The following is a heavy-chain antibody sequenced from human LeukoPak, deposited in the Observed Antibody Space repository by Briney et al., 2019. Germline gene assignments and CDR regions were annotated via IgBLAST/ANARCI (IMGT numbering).Heavy chain of an antibody. J-gene: IGHJ4*02. CDR3: AREGPRVAVAGIDY. CDR2: IIPIFGAA. D-gene: IGHD6-19*01. V-gene: IGHV1-69*13. CDR1: GGTFSNYA. Sequence: ASVKVSCKASGGTFSNYAISWVRQAPGQGLEWMGGIIPIFGAANYAQTFQGRVTITADESTSTAYMELSSLTSEDTAVYYCAREGPRVAVAGIDYWGQGTLVTVSS.